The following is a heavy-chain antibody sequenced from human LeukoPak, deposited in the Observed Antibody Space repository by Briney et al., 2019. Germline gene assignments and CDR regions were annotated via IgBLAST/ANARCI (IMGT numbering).Heavy chain of an antibody. CDR1: GGSFSGYY. CDR3: ARGRPWFDP. Sequence: PSETLSLTCAVYGGSFSGYYWSWIRQPPGKGLERIGEINHSGSTNYNPSLKSRVTISVDTSKNQFSLKLSSVTAADTAVYYCARGRPWFDPWGQGTLVTVSS. V-gene: IGHV4-34*01. D-gene: IGHD6-6*01. CDR2: INHSGST. J-gene: IGHJ5*02.